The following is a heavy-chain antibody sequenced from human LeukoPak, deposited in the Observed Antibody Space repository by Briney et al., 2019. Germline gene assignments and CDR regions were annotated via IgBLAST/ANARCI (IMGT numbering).Heavy chain of an antibody. CDR1: GYTFTGYY. D-gene: IGHD5-24*01. V-gene: IGHV1-2*02. J-gene: IGHJ4*02. Sequence: ASVKVSCKASGYTFTGYYMHWVRQAPGQGLEWMGWINPNSGGTNYAQKFQGRVTMTRDTSISTAYVELSRLRSDDTAVYYCARESGVEMATIKRDFDYWGQGTLVTVSS. CDR3: ARESGVEMATIKRDFDY. CDR2: INPNSGGT.